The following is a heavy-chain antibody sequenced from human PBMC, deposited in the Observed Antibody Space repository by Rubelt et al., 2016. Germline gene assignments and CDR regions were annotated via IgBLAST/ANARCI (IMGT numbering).Heavy chain of an antibody. Sequence: EVQLVESGGGLVQPGGSLRLSCAASGFTFSSYWMTWVRQAPGKGLEWVANIKQDGSDKFYVDSVKGRFTISRDNAKNSLYLQMNSLRADDTAVYYCARAKLRFLELTYNWFDPWGQGTLVTVSS. CDR2: IKQDGSDK. CDR1: GFTFSSYW. D-gene: IGHD3-3*01. CDR3: ARAKLRFLELTYNWFDP. V-gene: IGHV3-7*04. J-gene: IGHJ5*02.